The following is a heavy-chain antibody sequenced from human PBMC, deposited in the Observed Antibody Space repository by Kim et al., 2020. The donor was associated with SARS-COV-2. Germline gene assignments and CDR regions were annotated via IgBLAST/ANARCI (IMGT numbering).Heavy chain of an antibody. CDR1: GYFFADYW. CDR2: IYGSDSTT. D-gene: IGHD1-1*01. Sequence: GESLKISCKVSGYFFADYWVGWVRQMPGKGLEWMGIIYGSDSTTRYSPSFQGQVTISADKSISTAFLQWSSLKASDSAMYFCARLERDGYRNQGHAFDEWGPGTLVTV. CDR3: ARLERDGYRNQGHAFDE. J-gene: IGHJ3*01. V-gene: IGHV5-51*01.